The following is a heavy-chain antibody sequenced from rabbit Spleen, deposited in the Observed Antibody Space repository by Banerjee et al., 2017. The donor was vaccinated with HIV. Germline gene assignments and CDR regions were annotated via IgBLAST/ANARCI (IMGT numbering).Heavy chain of an antibody. V-gene: IGHV1S40*01. CDR3: AREKSGDYGYDL. D-gene: IGHD6-1*01. CDR2: IDAGSSGMT. Sequence: QSLEESGGDLVKPEGSLTLTCTASGFSFSSSYYMCWVRQAPGKGLEWIACIDAGSSGMTYSATWAKGRFTCSKTSSTTVTLQMTSLTVADTATYFCAREKSGDYGYDLWGPGTLVTVS. J-gene: IGHJ4*01. CDR1: GFSFSSSYY.